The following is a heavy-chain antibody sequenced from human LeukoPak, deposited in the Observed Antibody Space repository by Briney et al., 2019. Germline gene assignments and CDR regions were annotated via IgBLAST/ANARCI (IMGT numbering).Heavy chain of an antibody. V-gene: IGHV3-33*01. CDR2: IWYDGSNK. J-gene: IGHJ6*02. CDR1: GFTFSSYG. CDR3: ARVRGVARDYYYYGMDV. D-gene: IGHD5-12*01. Sequence: GRSLRLSCAASGFTFSSYGMHWVRQAPGKGLEWVAVIWYDGSNKYYADSVKGRFTISRDNSKNTLYLQMNSLRAEDTAVYYCARVRGVARDYYYYGMDVWGQGTTVTVSS.